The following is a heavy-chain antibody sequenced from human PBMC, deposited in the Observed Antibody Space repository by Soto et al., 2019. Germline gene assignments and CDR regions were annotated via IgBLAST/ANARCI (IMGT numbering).Heavy chain of an antibody. J-gene: IGHJ4*02. CDR1: GYTFTSYG. CDR3: ARSFAGYSSSPTDFDY. V-gene: IGHV1-18*04. D-gene: IGHD6-19*01. Sequence: QVQLVQSGAEVKKPGASVKVSCKASGYTFTSYGISWVRQAPGQGLEWMGWISAYNGNTNYAQKLQGRVTMTTDTSTSTAYMELSSLRSDDTAVYYCARSFAGYSSSPTDFDYWGQGTLVTVSS. CDR2: ISAYNGNT.